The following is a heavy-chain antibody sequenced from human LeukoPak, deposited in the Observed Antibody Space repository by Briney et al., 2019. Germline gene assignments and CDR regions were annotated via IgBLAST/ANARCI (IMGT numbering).Heavy chain of an antibody. Sequence: SETLSVTCNVSGGSINGYYWTWIRQPPQKGLEWIGYMFYNGNTNYNPSLKSRVTISVDTSQNQISLRLASVTAADTGIYHCARLTREDGVDVWGQGTTVTVSS. V-gene: IGHV4-59*01. CDR3: ARLTREDGVDV. J-gene: IGHJ6*02. CDR2: MFYNGNT. CDR1: GGSINGYY.